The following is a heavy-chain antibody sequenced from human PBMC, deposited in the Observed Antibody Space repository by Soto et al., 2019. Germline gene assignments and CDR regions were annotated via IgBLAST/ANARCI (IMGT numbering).Heavy chain of an antibody. CDR3: ARRGDYGDPPEDY. V-gene: IGHV5-10-1*01. Sequence: EVQLVRSGAEVKKPGESLRISCKGSGYSFSSYWINWVRQMPGKGLEWMGRIDPRDSYTNYSPSFQGRVTISTDKSISTAYLQWNSLKASDTAMYYCARRGDYGDPPEDYWGQGTLVTVSS. J-gene: IGHJ4*02. CDR1: GYSFSSYW. D-gene: IGHD4-17*01. CDR2: IDPRDSYT.